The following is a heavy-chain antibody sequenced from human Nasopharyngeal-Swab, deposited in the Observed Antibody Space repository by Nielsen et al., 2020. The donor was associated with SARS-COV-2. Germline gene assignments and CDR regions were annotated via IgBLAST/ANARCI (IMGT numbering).Heavy chain of an antibody. CDR2: IYYSGST. CDR3: ARAVSPYDSSGYYSFFDY. CDR1: DGSISSYY. V-gene: IGHV4-59*13. D-gene: IGHD3-22*01. Sequence: SETLSLTCTVSDGSISSYYWSWIRQPPGKGLEWIGYIYYSGSTNYNPSLKSRVTISVDTSKNQFSLKLSSVTAADTAVYYCARAVSPYDSSGYYSFFDYWGQGTLVTVSS. J-gene: IGHJ4*02.